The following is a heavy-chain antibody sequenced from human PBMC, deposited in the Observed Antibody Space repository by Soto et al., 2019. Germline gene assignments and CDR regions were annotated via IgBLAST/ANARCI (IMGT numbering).Heavy chain of an antibody. CDR2: IYYSGST. D-gene: IGHD3-16*02. CDR1: GGSISSGDYY. J-gene: IGHJ4*02. Sequence: SETLSLTCTVSGGSISSGDYYWSWIRQPPGKGLEWIGYIYYSGSTYYNPSLKSRVTMSVDTSKNQFSLKLSSVTAADTAVYYCARGYYDYVWGSYRYPDYWGQGTLVTVSS. V-gene: IGHV4-30-4*01. CDR3: ARGYYDYVWGSYRYPDY.